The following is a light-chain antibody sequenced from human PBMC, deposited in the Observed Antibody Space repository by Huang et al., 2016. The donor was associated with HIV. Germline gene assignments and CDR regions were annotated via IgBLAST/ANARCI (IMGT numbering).Light chain of an antibody. CDR2: AAS. CDR1: QDINNY. J-gene: IGKJ1*01. V-gene: IGKV1-27*01. CDR3: QKYDSVPRT. Sequence: DIQLTQYPSSLSVSVGDRVTITCRASQDINNYLAWYQQKAGQVPKLLIYAASSFQSGVPSRFSGSGSGTDFTLSITSLQPEDVAIYYCQKYDSVPRTFGQGTKVDIK.